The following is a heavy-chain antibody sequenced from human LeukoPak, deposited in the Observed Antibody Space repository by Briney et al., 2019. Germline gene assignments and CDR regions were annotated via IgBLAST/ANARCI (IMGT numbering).Heavy chain of an antibody. J-gene: IGHJ4*02. Sequence: ASVKVSCKASGYTFTSYGISWVRQAPGQGLEWMGGIIPIFGTANYAQKFQGRVTITADKSTSTAYMELSSLRSEDTAVYYCASAGTNRWGDSSGWYYFDYWGQGTLVTVSS. V-gene: IGHV1-69*06. CDR1: GYTFTSYG. CDR2: IIPIFGTA. CDR3: ASAGTNRWGDSSGWYYFDY. D-gene: IGHD6-19*01.